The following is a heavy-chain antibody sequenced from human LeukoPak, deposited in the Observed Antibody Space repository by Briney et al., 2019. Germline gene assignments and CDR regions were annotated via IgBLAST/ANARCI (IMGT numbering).Heavy chain of an antibody. CDR1: GYTFSIYF. Sequence: GASVKVSCKASGYTFSIYFMHRMRQAPGQRLEWMGWINPDTGGTSFAQNFQGRVTMTRDTSVSTAYMELSSLRSDDTAVYYCARGPSTGDFDFWGQGTPVTVSS. CDR2: INPDTGGT. J-gene: IGHJ4*02. V-gene: IGHV1-2*02. D-gene: IGHD7-27*01. CDR3: ARGPSTGDFDF.